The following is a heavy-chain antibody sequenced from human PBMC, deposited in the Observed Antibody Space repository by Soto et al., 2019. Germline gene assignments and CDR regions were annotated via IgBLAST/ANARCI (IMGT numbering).Heavy chain of an antibody. D-gene: IGHD2-15*01. V-gene: IGHV1-3*01. CDR2: INAGNGNT. Sequence: QVQLVQSGAEVKKPGASVKVSCKASGYTFTSYAMHWVRQAPGQRLEWMGWINAGNGNTKYSQKFQGRVTITRDTCARTAYMELSSLRSEDTAVYYWAHRSCSGGSCYEDSYYGMDVWGQGTTVTVSS. CDR3: AHRSCSGGSCYEDSYYGMDV. CDR1: GYTFTSYA. J-gene: IGHJ6*02.